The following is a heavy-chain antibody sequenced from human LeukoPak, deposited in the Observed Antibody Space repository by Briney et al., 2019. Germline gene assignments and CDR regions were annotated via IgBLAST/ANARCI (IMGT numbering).Heavy chain of an antibody. CDR1: GYSFTSYW. V-gene: IGHV5-10-1*01. CDR2: IDPSASNT. J-gene: IGHJ4*02. D-gene: IGHD1-1*01. CDR3: ARYTTGDFDY. Sequence: GESLKIPGQGPGYSFTSYWITWVRRMPGKGWEWMGRIDPSASNTNYSPSFQGHFTISADKSTSTAYLQWTSLKASDTAMYYCARYTTGDFDYWGQGTLVTVSS.